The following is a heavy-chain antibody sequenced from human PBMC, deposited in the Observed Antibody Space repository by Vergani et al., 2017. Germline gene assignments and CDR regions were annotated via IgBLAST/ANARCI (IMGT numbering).Heavy chain of an antibody. CDR3: ARVTRKGSGSYYKSLSYYYGMDV. V-gene: IGHV5-51*01. CDR2: IYPGDSDT. Sequence: EVQLVQSGAEVKKPGESLKISCKGSGYSFTSYWIGWVRQMPGKGLEWMGIIYPGDSDTRYSPSFQGPVTISADKSIRTSYLQWSSLKASDTAMYYCARVTRKGSGSYYKSLSYYYGMDVWGQGTTVTVSS. CDR1: GYSFTSYW. J-gene: IGHJ6*02. D-gene: IGHD3-10*01.